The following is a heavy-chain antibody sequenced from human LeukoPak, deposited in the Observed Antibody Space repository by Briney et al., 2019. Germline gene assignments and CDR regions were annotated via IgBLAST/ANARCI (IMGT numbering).Heavy chain of an antibody. J-gene: IGHJ6*02. D-gene: IGHD2-21*02. CDR1: GFTFRDHY. Sequence: PGGSLRLSCAVSGFTFRDHYMAWIRQAPGQGLEWVAVISYDGSKTYYADSVKGRFTISRDNSKNTLYLQMNSLRAEDTAVYYCARVKPKRDGYYGMDVWGQGTTVTVSS. V-gene: IGHV3-30-3*01. CDR2: ISYDGSKT. CDR3: ARVKPKRDGYYGMDV.